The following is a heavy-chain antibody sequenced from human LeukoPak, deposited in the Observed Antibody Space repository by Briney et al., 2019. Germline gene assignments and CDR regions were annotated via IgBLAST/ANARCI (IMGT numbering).Heavy chain of an antibody. CDR3: AREREMTSRLYYFDY. D-gene: IGHD5-24*01. Sequence: GGSLRLSCAASGLTFSSYGMHWVRQAPGKGLEWVAVISYGGSKKYYADSVKGRFTISRDNSKNTLYLQMNSLRVEDTAVYYCAREREMTSRLYYFDYWGQGTLVTVSS. J-gene: IGHJ4*02. CDR2: ISYGGSKK. V-gene: IGHV3-30*03. CDR1: GLTFSSYG.